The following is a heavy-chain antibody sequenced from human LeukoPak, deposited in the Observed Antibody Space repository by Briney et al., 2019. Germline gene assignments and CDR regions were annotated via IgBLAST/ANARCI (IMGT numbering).Heavy chain of an antibody. V-gene: IGHV4-59*12. J-gene: IGHJ6*03. Sequence: SETLSLTCSVSGSSIIDYYWTWIRQSPGNAPEWIGYTHYSGSSGSSPSLKSRVTMSVGASKSQLSLKLSSVTAADTAVYYCARASLRSSDGAFYYMDAWGTGTTVTVSS. D-gene: IGHD3-22*01. CDR2: THYSGSS. CDR3: ARASLRSSDGAFYYMDA. CDR1: GSSIIDYY.